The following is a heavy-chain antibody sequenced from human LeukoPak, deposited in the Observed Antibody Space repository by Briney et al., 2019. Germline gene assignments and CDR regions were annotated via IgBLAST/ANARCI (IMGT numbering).Heavy chain of an antibody. Sequence: SETLSLTCTVSGYSISSGYYWGWIRQPPGKGLEWIGSIYHSGSTYYNPSLKSRVTISVDTSKNQFTLKLSSVTAADTAVYYCARVRERQPDYWGQGTLVTVSS. V-gene: IGHV4-38-2*02. CDR3: ARVRERQPDY. CDR2: IYHSGST. J-gene: IGHJ4*02. D-gene: IGHD1-1*01. CDR1: GYSISSGYY.